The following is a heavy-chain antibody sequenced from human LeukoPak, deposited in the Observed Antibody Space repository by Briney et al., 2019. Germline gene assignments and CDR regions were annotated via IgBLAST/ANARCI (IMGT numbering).Heavy chain of an antibody. V-gene: IGHV3-53*01. CDR3: AREIMTTIFGVVNPGGYFDY. D-gene: IGHD3-3*01. J-gene: IGHJ4*02. CDR2: IYSGGST. CDR1: GFTVSSNY. Sequence: QSGGSLRLSCAASGFTVSSNYMSWVRQAPGKGLEWVSVIYSGGSTYYADSVKGRFTISRDNSKNTLYLQMNSLRAEDTAVYYCAREIMTTIFGVVNPGGYFDYWGQGTLVTVSS.